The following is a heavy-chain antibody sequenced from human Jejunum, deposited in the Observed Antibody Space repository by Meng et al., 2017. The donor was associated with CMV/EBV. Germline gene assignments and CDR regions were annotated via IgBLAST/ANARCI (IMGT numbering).Heavy chain of an antibody. D-gene: IGHD3-10*01. J-gene: IGHJ4*02. CDR2: IVPILENG. CDR3: ARDRSPGGYGSGLFAF. Sequence: SGDSFTNHPLPWVRQAPGQGLEWLREIVPILENGNYPPRFRGRVTITADRSTSTAYMELNSLSSEDTAMYYCARDRSPGGYGSGLFAFWGQGTLVTVSS. V-gene: IGHV1-69*10. CDR1: GDSFTNHP.